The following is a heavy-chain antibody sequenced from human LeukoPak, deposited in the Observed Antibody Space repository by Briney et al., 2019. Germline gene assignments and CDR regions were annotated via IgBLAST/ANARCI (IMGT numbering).Heavy chain of an antibody. CDR3: AREGGRSGYYYDSSGHFDI. V-gene: IGHV3-30*03. CDR2: ISYDESNK. CDR1: GFTFSSYG. Sequence: PGGSLKLSCAASGFTFSSYGMHGVRQAPGKELEWVAVISYDESNKYYADSVKGRFTISRDNAKNSLYLQMNSLRAEDTAVYYCAREGGRSGYYYDSSGHFDIWGQGTMVTVSS. D-gene: IGHD3-22*01. J-gene: IGHJ3*02.